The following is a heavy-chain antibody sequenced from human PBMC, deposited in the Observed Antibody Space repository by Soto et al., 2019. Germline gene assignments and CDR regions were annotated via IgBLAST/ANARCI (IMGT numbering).Heavy chain of an antibody. V-gene: IGHV4-59*01. Sequence: EALSLTCTVSGASFSSYYWSWIRQPPGKGLEWLGYILYTGNTNYNPSLKSRVTMSVDTSKNQVSLKLSAVTAADTAVYFCARAAYGSGSYYAPYYYYAMDVWGQGTTVTVSS. CDR1: GASFSSYY. CDR2: ILYTGNT. J-gene: IGHJ6*02. CDR3: ARAAYGSGSYYAPYYYYAMDV. D-gene: IGHD3-10*01.